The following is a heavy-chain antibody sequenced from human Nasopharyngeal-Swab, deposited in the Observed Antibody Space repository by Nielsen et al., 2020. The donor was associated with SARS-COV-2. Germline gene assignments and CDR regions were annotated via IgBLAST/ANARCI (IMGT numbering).Heavy chain of an antibody. CDR1: GGSISSYY. D-gene: IGHD6-13*01. V-gene: IGHV4-59*13. Sequence: SETLSLTCTVSGGSISSYYWSWIRQPPGKGLEWIGYIYYSGSTNYNPSLKSRVTISVDTSKNQFSLKLSSVTAADTAVYYCARFGGSSWYEYYFDYWGQGTLVTVSS. CDR2: IYYSGST. J-gene: IGHJ4*02. CDR3: ARFGGSSWYEYYFDY.